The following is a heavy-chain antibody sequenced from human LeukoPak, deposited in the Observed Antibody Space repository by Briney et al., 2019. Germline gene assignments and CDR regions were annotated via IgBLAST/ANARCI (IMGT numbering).Heavy chain of an antibody. CDR2: ISSSSSYI. D-gene: IGHD3-10*01. Sequence: PGGSLRLSCAASGFKFTNYAMHWVRQAPGKGLEWVSSISSSSSYIYYADSVKGRFTISRDNAKNSLYLQMNSLRAEDTAVYYCAREDPGSGFDYWGQGTLVTVSS. V-gene: IGHV3-21*01. CDR3: AREDPGSGFDY. J-gene: IGHJ4*02. CDR1: GFKFTNYA.